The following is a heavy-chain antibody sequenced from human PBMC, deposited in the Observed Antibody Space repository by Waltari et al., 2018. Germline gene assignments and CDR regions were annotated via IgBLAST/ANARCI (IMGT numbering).Heavy chain of an antibody. CDR2: IYSGGSK. Sequence: EVQLVETGGGLIQPGGSLRLSCAASGFTVSSNYMSWVRQAPGKGLEWVSVIYSGGSKYYADSVKGRFTISRDNSKNTLYLQMNSLRAEDTAVYYCAARRLYDSSGYYPHYFDYWGQGTLVTVSS. CDR1: GFTVSSNY. J-gene: IGHJ4*02. CDR3: AARRLYDSSGYYPHYFDY. V-gene: IGHV3-53*02. D-gene: IGHD3-22*01.